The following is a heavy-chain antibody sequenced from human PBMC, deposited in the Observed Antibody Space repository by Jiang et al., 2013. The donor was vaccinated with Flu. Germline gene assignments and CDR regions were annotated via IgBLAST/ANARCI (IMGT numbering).Heavy chain of an antibody. J-gene: IGHJ4*02. V-gene: IGHV3-30*03. Sequence: LLESGGGVVQPGRSLRLSCAASGFTFSSYGMHWVRQAPGKGLEWVAVISYDGSNKYYADSVKGRFTISRDNSKNTLYLQMNSLRAEDTAVYYCAIPPGTTVTWETDYWGQGTLVTVSS. D-gene: IGHD4-17*01. CDR3: AIPPGTTVTWETDY. CDR1: GFTFSSYG. CDR2: ISYDGSNK.